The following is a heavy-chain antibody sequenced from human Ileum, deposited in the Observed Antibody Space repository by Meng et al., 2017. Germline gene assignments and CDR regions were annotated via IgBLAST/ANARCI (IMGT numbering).Heavy chain of an antibody. CDR3: AKDTYYYDSSGYPTFDY. D-gene: IGHD3-22*01. CDR1: GFTFSGYA. V-gene: IGHV3-23*01. J-gene: IGHJ4*02. Sequence: EVQLLESGGGLVQPGGSLRLSCAASGFTFSGYAMSWVRQAPGKGLEWVSAISGSGGSTYYADSVKGRFTISRDNSKNTLYLQMNSLRAEDTAVYYCAKDTYYYDSSGYPTFDYWGQGTLVTVSS. CDR2: ISGSGGST.